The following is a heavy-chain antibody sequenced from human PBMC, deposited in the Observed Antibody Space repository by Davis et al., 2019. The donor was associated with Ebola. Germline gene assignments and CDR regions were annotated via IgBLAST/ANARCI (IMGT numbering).Heavy chain of an antibody. Sequence: ASVKVSCKASGYTFTSYAMHWVRQAPGQRLEWMGWINAGNGNTKYSQKFQGRVTITRDTSASTAYMELSSLRSEDTAVYYCARDRVYSSGWDNWGQGILVTVSS. CDR1: GYTFTSYA. CDR2: INAGNGNT. CDR3: ARDRVYSSGWDN. D-gene: IGHD6-19*01. V-gene: IGHV1-3*01. J-gene: IGHJ4*02.